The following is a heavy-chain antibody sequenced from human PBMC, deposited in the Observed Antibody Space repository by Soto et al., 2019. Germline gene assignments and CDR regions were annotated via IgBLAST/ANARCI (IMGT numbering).Heavy chain of an antibody. CDR3: ARWMHYSTYGGSSYSGFEM. D-gene: IGHD2-8*01. CDR1: GYTFTDYF. Sequence: ASVKVSCKASGYTFTDYFIHWVRQAPGQGLAWIGWINPYSGGADLSQKFQGRVTMTRDTSISTAYMEVSSLRSDDTAVFYCARWMHYSTYGGSSYSGFEMWGHVTPIPVSS. CDR2: INPYSGGA. J-gene: IGHJ4*01. V-gene: IGHV1-2*02.